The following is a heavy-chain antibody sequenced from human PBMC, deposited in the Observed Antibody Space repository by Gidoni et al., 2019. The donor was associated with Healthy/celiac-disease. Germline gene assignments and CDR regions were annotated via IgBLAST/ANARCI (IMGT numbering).Heavy chain of an antibody. CDR2: IYYGGST. CDR1: GGSTGAGGYY. Sequence: QVQLRESGPGLVRPSQTLSLPCTVPGGSTGAGGYYWRWMRQDPGKCLEWIGYIYYGGSTYYNPAIESRVTKSVDTSKNLVSRKLSSVTAADTAVYYGASVRCSGGSCYPDYWGQGTLVTVSS. CDR3: ASVRCSGGSCYPDY. V-gene: IGHV4-31*03. D-gene: IGHD2-15*01. J-gene: IGHJ4*02.